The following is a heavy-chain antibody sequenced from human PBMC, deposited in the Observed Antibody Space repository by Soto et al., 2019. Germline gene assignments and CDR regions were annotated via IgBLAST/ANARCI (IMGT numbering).Heavy chain of an antibody. CDR2: ISYDGGNK. V-gene: IGHV3-30*04. CDR1: GFTFSSYA. Sequence: PGGSLRLSCAASGFTFSSYAMHWVRQAPGKGLEWVSVISYDGGNKYYADSVKGRFTISRDNSKNTLYLQMNSLRAEDTAVYYCAKDLDCSGGSCYSAPFDYWGQGTLVTVSS. J-gene: IGHJ4*02. CDR3: AKDLDCSGGSCYSAPFDY. D-gene: IGHD2-15*01.